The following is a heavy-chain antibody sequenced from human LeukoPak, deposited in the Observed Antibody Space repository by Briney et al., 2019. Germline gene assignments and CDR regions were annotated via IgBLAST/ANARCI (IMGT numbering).Heavy chain of an antibody. CDR1: GGSISSGGYY. J-gene: IGHJ4*02. Sequence: SETLSLTCTVSGGSISSGGYYWSWIRQPPGKGLEWIGYISYSGTTNYNPSLKSRVTMSVDTSKNQFSLELSSVTAADTAVYYCTRMSYSSGWLDYWGQGTLVTVSS. CDR3: TRMSYSSGWLDY. CDR2: ISYSGTT. V-gene: IGHV4-61*08. D-gene: IGHD6-19*01.